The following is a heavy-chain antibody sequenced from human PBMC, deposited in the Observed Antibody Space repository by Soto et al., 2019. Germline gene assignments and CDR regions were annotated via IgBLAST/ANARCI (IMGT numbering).Heavy chain of an antibody. D-gene: IGHD3-22*01. V-gene: IGHV4-30-4*01. J-gene: IGHJ6*02. CDR1: GGSISSGDYY. CDR3: ARHGGYDTLWGV. Sequence: SETLSLTCTVSGGSISSGDYYWSWIRQPPGKGLEWIGYIYYSGSTYYNPSLKSRVTISVDTSKNQFSLKLSSVTAADTAVYYCARHGGYDTLWGVWGQGTTVTVSS. CDR2: IYYSGST.